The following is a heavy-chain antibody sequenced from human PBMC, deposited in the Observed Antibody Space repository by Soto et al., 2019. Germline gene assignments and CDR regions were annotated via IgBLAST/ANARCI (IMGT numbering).Heavy chain of an antibody. V-gene: IGHV5-51*01. CDR3: ARVGGHRYGYGYGMDV. CDR1: GDSFSSHW. D-gene: IGHD5-18*01. Sequence: ESLKISCKGSGDSFSSHWIGWVRQMPGKGLEWMGIIYPGDSDTRYSPSFQGQVTLSADKSISTAYLQWSSLKASDTAMYYCARVGGHRYGYGYGMDVWGQGTTVTVSS. J-gene: IGHJ6*02. CDR2: IYPGDSDT.